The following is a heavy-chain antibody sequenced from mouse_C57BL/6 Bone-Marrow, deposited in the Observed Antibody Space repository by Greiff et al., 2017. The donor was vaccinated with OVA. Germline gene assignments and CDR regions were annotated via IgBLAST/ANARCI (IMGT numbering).Heavy chain of an antibody. CDR1: GFNIKDYY. J-gene: IGHJ3*01. D-gene: IGHD1-1*01. V-gene: IGHV14-1*01. CDR3: ARSYYGSSFAWFAY. Sequence: EVQLQQSGAELVRPGASVKLSCTASGFNIKDYYMHWVKQRPEQGLEWIGRIDPEDGDTEYAPKFQGKATMTADTSSNTAYLQLSSLTSEDTAVYYCARSYYGSSFAWFAYWGQGTLVTVSA. CDR2: IDPEDGDT.